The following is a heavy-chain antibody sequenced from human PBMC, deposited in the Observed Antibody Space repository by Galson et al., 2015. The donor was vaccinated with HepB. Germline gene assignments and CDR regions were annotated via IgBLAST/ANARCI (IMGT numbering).Heavy chain of an antibody. CDR2: IYPGDSET. J-gene: IGHJ4*02. CDR1: GYSFTRDW. Sequence: QSGAEVTKPGESLKISCTGSGYSFTRDWGGWGRQMPGKGLEWMGNIYPGDSETRYSPSFQGQVTISADKSISTAYLQWSSLKASDTAMYYCASHSWPRGLRFLEWVLWGQGTLVTVSS. V-gene: IGHV5-51*01. CDR3: ASHSWPRGLRFLEWVL. D-gene: IGHD3-3*01.